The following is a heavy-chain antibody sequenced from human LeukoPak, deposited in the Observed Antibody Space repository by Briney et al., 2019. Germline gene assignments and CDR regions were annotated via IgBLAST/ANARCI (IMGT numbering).Heavy chain of an antibody. CDR2: ISYDGSNK. CDR1: GFTFSSYG. J-gene: IGHJ3*02. D-gene: IGHD1-26*01. V-gene: IGHV3-30*18. CDR3: AKDSTWEGGSHAADAFDI. Sequence: GGSLRLSCAASGFTFSSYGMHWVRQAPGKGLEWVAVISYDGSNKYYADSVKGRFTISRDNSKNTLYLQMNSLRAEDTAVYYCAKDSTWEGGSHAADAFDIWGQGTMVTVSS.